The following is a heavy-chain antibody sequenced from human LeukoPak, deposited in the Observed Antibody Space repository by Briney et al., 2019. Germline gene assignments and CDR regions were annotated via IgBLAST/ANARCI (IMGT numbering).Heavy chain of an antibody. CDR2: ITAGGTE. V-gene: IGHV3-15*01. Sequence: GGSLRLSCAVSGLTFSDAWISWVRQAPGKGLEWVARITAGGTEDYAAPVNARFTASRDDSKTTVYLQMNSLKTEDTAVYYCNGYCTGGSCYRIDYWGQGTLVTVSS. J-gene: IGHJ4*02. CDR3: NGYCTGGSCYRIDY. D-gene: IGHD2-15*01. CDR1: GLTFSDAW.